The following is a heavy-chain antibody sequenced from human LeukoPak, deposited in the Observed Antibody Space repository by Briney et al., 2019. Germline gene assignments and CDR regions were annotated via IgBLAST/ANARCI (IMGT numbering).Heavy chain of an antibody. CDR2: IIPIFGTA. CDR3: ARDTVEMATIRYYYYYMDV. CDR1: GGTFSSYA. D-gene: IGHD5-24*01. V-gene: IGHV1-69*01. Sequence: SVTVSFKASGGTFSSYAISWVRQAPGQGLEWMGGIIPIFGTANYAQKFQGRVTITADESTSTAYMELSSLRSEDTAVYYCARDTVEMATIRYYYYYMDVWGKGTTVTVSS. J-gene: IGHJ6*03.